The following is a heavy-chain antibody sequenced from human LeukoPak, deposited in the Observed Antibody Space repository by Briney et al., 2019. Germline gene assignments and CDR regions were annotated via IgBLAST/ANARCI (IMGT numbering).Heavy chain of an antibody. CDR3: ARDRFLGIAAAGKDY. D-gene: IGHD6-13*01. Sequence: SETLSLTCTVSGGSISSSSYYWGWIRQPPGKGLEWIGSIYYSGSTYYNPSLKSRVTISVDTSKNQFSLKLSSVTAADTAVYYCARDRFLGIAAAGKDYWGQGTLVTVSS. V-gene: IGHV4-39*07. J-gene: IGHJ4*02. CDR2: IYYSGST. CDR1: GGSISSSSYY.